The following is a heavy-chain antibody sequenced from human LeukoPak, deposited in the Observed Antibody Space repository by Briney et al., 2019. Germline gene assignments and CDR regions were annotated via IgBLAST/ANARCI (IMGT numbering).Heavy chain of an antibody. V-gene: IGHV4-34*01. D-gene: IGHD6-13*01. CDR2: INHSGST. CDR3: ARGEQQLDTYYYYYYGMDV. Sequence: PSETLSLTCAVYGGSFSGYYWSWIRQPPGKGLEWIGEINHSGSTNYNPSLKSRVTISVDTSKNQFSLKLSSVTAADTAVYYCARGEQQLDTYYYYYYGMDVWGQGTTVIVSS. J-gene: IGHJ6*02. CDR1: GGSFSGYY.